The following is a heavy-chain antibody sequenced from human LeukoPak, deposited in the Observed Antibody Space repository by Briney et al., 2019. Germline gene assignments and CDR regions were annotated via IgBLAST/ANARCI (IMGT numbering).Heavy chain of an antibody. CDR1: GYTFTTYY. V-gene: IGHV1-46*01. Sequence: ASVKVSCKASGYTFTTYYVHWVRQAPGHGLEWVGENNPRTDNANYAQKYQGRVTVTRDTSTSTVYMELSSLRSDDTAVYYCARDYGGNSSPVYYFDYWGQGTLVAVSS. D-gene: IGHD4-23*01. J-gene: IGHJ4*02. CDR3: ARDYGGNSSPVYYFDY. CDR2: NNPRTDNA.